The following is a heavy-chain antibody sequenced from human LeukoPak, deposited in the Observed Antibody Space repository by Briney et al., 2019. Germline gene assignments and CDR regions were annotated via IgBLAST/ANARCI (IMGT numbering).Heavy chain of an antibody. D-gene: IGHD4-17*01. V-gene: IGHV3-23*01. CDR2: ISGSGGTT. CDR1: GFTFSNYA. CDR3: ARDRTTVTLFDY. Sequence: GGSLRLSCAASGFTFSNYAMSWVRQAPGKGLELVLVISGSGGTTYYADSVKGRFTISRDNSKNTLYLQMNSLRAEDTAVYYCARDRTTVTLFDYWGQGALVTVSS. J-gene: IGHJ4*02.